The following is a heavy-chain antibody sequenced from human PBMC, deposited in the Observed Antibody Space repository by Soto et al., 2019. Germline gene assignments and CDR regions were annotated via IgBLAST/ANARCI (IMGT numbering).Heavy chain of an antibody. D-gene: IGHD3-16*01. CDR2: INPDTGGA. V-gene: IGHV1-2*02. Sequence: QVQLVQSGAEVKKPGASVKVSCRAYGYTFTAYYLYWVRQTPGQGLEWMGGINPDTGGADIAPKFQGKITMTRDTSINPAYMQLPRLTSDDTAVYYCARDPIGGGAPYYFDYWGQGTLVTVSS. CDR3: ARDPIGGGAPYYFDY. J-gene: IGHJ4*02. CDR1: GYTFTAYY.